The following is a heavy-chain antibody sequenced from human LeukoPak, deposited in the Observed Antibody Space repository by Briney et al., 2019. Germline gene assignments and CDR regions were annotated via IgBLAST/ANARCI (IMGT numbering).Heavy chain of an antibody. V-gene: IGHV4-59*01. CDR3: ARGPLPGYYYYGMDV. J-gene: IGHJ6*02. CDR1: GGSISSYY. Sequence: SETLSLTCTVSGGSISSYYWSWIRQPPGKGLEWIGYIYYSGSTNYNPSLKSRVTISVDTSKNQFSLKLSPVTAADTAVYYCARGPLPGYYYYGMDVWGQGTTATVSS. CDR2: IYYSGST.